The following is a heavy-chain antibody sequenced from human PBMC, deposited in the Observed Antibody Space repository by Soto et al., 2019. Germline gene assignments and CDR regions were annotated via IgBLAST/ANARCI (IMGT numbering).Heavy chain of an antibody. V-gene: IGHV4-31*03. CDR1: GGSITTGGYY. D-gene: IGHD4-17*01. CDR2: IYYSGST. Sequence: QVQLQESGPGLVKPSQTLSLTCTVSGGSITTGGYYWSWIRQHPGKGPEWIGYIYYSGSTYYNPSLESRVTISVDTCKNQFSLRLSSVTAADTAVYYCARGLSVTLFDYWGQGTLVAVSS. CDR3: ARGLSVTLFDY. J-gene: IGHJ4*02.